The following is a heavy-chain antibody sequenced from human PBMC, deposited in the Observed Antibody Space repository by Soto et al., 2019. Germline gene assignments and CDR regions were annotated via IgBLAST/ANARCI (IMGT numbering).Heavy chain of an antibody. Sequence: QVRLVQSGAEVKKPGASVKVSCKVSGYTLTELSMHWVRQAPGKGLEWMGGFDPEDGETIYAQKFQGRVTMTEDTSTDTAYMELSSLRSEDTAVYYCATVRPFWDYYDSSGYHDAFDIWGQGTMVTVSS. CDR2: FDPEDGET. CDR1: GYTLTELS. V-gene: IGHV1-24*01. CDR3: ATVRPFWDYYDSSGYHDAFDI. J-gene: IGHJ3*02. D-gene: IGHD3-22*01.